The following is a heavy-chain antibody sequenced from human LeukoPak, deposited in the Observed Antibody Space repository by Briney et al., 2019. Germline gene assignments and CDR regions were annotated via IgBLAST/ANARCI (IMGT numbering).Heavy chain of an antibody. Sequence: SETLSLTCAVYGGSFSGYYWSWIRQPPGKGLEWIGEINHSGSTNYNPSLKSRVTISVDTSRNQFSLKLSSVTAADTAVYYCASARTPRGYCSSTSCHGRLYYYYYGMDVWGQGTTVTVSS. CDR2: INHSGST. CDR3: ASARTPRGYCSSTSCHGRLYYYYYGMDV. J-gene: IGHJ6*02. D-gene: IGHD2-2*01. CDR1: GGSFSGYY. V-gene: IGHV4-34*01.